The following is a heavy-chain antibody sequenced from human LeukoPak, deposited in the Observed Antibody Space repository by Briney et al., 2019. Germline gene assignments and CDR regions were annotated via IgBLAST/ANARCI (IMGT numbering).Heavy chain of an antibody. CDR1: GFTFSSYS. Sequence: GGSLRLSCAAYGFTFSSYSMNWVRQAPGKGLEWVSSISSSSSYIYYADSVKGRFTISRDNAKNSLYLQIADLAAVETAVPICARPANTVTEFDYWLQRTVVTVSS. J-gene: IGHJ4*02. V-gene: IGHV3-21*01. D-gene: IGHD2-2*02. CDR2: ISSSSSYI. CDR3: ARPANTVTEFDY.